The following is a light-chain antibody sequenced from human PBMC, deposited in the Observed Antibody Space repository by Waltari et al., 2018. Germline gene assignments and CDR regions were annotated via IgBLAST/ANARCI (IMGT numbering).Light chain of an antibody. CDR2: DVS. V-gene: IGLV2-14*03. CDR1: SSDVGGYNY. J-gene: IGLJ3*02. Sequence: QSALTQPASESGSPGQSITISCTGTSSDVGGYNYVSWYQQHPGKAPKLMIYDVSNRPSGVSNRFSGSKSGNTASLTISGLQAEDEADYYGSSYTSSSTLWVFGGGTKLTVL. CDR3: SSYTSSSTLWV.